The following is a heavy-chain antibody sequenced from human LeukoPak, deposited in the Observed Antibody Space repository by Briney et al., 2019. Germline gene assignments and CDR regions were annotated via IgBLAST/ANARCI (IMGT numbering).Heavy chain of an antibody. CDR3: AKDSGYYYDSSAYYNY. CDR2: ITGSGSST. V-gene: IGHV3-23*01. J-gene: IGHJ4*02. D-gene: IGHD3-22*01. Sequence: GGSLRLSCAASGFTFSSYAMNWVRQAPGEGLEWVSAITGSGSSTYYADSVKGRFTISRDNAKNTLYLQMNNLRAEDTAVYYCAKDSGYYYDSSAYYNYWGQGKLVTVSA. CDR1: GFTFSSYA.